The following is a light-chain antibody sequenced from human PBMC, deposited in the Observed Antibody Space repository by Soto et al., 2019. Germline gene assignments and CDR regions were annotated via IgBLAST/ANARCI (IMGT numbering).Light chain of an antibody. J-gene: IGKJ2*01. V-gene: IGKV1-39*01. Sequence: DIQMTQSPSSLSASVGDRVTITCRASQSISRSLNWYQQKPGKAPKLLIYTASSLQSGVPSRFSGSVSGKEFTRTISNLQPEDFAKYYCQQSYSTPPDTFGQGTKLEIK. CDR2: TAS. CDR1: QSISRS. CDR3: QQSYSTPPDT.